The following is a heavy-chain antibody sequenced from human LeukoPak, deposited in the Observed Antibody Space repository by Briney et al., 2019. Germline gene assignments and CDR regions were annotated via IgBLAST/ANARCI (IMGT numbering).Heavy chain of an antibody. CDR2: ISAYNGNT. CDR1: GGTFSSYA. J-gene: IGHJ4*02. V-gene: IGHV1-18*01. Sequence: ASVKVSCKASGGTFSSYAISWVRQAPGQGLEWMGWISAYNGNTNYAQKLQGRVTMTTDTSTSTAYMELRSLRSDDTAVYYCARGLAGNDQFDYWGQGTLVTVSS. CDR3: ARGLAGNDQFDY. D-gene: IGHD6-19*01.